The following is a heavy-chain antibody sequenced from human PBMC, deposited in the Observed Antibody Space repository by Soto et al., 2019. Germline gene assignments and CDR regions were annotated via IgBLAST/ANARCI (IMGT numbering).Heavy chain of an antibody. J-gene: IGHJ4*02. V-gene: IGHV3-49*03. CDR3: TRDSGYSSGWYFGYFDY. CDR1: GFTFGDYA. D-gene: IGHD6-19*01. Sequence: GGSLRLSCTASGFTFGDYAMSWFRQAPGKGLEWVGFIRSKAYGGTTEYAASVKGRFTISRDDSKSIAYLQMNSLKTEDTAVYYCTRDSGYSSGWYFGYFDYWGQGTLVTVSS. CDR2: IRSKAYGGTT.